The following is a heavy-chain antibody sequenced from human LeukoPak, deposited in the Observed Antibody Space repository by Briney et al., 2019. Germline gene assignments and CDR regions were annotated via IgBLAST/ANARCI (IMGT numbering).Heavy chain of an antibody. CDR3: ARERDCGRFSCGTYYFES. D-gene: IGHD2-15*01. Sequence: GGSLRLSCAASGFTFGGYSMTWVRQAPGKGLEWVANINLDGSDRFYAGFVKGRFTISRDNGDNSLYLQMNSLRAEDTAVYFCARERDCGRFSCGTYYFESWGQGTLVTVSS. J-gene: IGHJ4*02. CDR2: INLDGSDR. V-gene: IGHV3-7*01. CDR1: GFTFGGYS.